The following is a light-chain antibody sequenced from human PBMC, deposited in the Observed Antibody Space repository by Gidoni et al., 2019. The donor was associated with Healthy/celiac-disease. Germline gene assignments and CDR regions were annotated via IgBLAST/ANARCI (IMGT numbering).Light chain of an antibody. Sequence: IQLTLYPSTLSASVGDRVTITCRASQSISSWLAWYQQKPGKAPKLLIYKASSLESGVPSRFSGSGSGTEFTLTISSLQPDDFATYYCQQYNSYPWTFGQGTKVEIK. J-gene: IGKJ1*01. CDR2: KAS. V-gene: IGKV1-5*03. CDR3: QQYNSYPWT. CDR1: QSISSW.